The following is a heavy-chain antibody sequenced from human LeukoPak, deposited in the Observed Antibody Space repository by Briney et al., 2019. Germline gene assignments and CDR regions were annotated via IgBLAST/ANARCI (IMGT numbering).Heavy chain of an antibody. CDR1: GYDFISYG. D-gene: IGHD6-19*01. J-gene: IGHJ4*02. CDR2: VSAYNGNT. Sequence: ASVKVSCKASGYDFISYGVNWVRQAPGQGLEWMGWVSAYNGNTNYAQKLQGRVAMTTDTSTSTAYMELRSLRSDDTAVYYCARDSRYKQWLAHFDYWSQGTLVTVSS. V-gene: IGHV1-18*01. CDR3: ARDSRYKQWLAHFDY.